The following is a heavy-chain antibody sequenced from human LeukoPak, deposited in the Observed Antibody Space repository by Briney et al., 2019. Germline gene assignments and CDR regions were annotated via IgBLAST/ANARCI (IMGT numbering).Heavy chain of an antibody. J-gene: IGHJ4*02. CDR1: GFTFSSYA. D-gene: IGHD2/OR15-2a*01. Sequence: GGSLRLSCAASGFTFSSYAMSWVRQAPGKGLEWVSAISGSGGSTYYTDSVKGRFTISRDNARNSLYLQMDNLRAEDTGVYYCARDFYDGFALDYWGQGTLVTVSS. CDR2: ISGSGGST. CDR3: ARDFYDGFALDY. V-gene: IGHV3-23*01.